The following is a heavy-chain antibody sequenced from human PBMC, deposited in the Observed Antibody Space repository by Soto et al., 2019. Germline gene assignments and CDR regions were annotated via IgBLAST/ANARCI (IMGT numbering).Heavy chain of an antibody. CDR2: IRSKANSYAT. CDR1: GFTFSGSA. D-gene: IGHD3-10*01. J-gene: IGHJ6*04. Sequence: GGSLRLSXAASGFTFSGSAMHWVRQASGKGLEWVGRIRSKANSYATAYAASVKGRFTISRDDSKNTAYLQMNSLKTEDTAVYYCMAGMDVWGKGTTVTVSS. CDR3: MAGMDV. V-gene: IGHV3-73*01.